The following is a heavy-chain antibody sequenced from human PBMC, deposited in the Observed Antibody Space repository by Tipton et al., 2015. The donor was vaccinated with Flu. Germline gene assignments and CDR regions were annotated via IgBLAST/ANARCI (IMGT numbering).Heavy chain of an antibody. V-gene: IGHV1-2*04. CDR1: GGTFSSYA. J-gene: IGHJ3*02. CDR3: ARTPKQQLAAFDI. CDR2: INPNSGGT. D-gene: IGHD6-13*01. Sequence: QVQLVQSGAEVKKPGSSVKVSCKASGGTFSSYAISWVRQAPGQGLEWMGGINPNSGGTNYAQKFQGWVTMTRDTSISTAYMELSRLRSDDTAVYYCARTPKQQLAAFDIWGQGTMVTVSS.